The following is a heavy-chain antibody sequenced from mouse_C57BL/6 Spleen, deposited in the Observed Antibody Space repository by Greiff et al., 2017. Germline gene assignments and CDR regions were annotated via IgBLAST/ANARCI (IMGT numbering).Heavy chain of an antibody. CDR1: GFTFSDYG. CDR2: ISSGSSTI. CDR3: ARKFITTNFDY. Sequence: EVQVVESGGGLVKPGGSLKLSCAASGFTFSDYGMHWVRQAPEKGLEWVAYISSGSSTIYYADTVKGRFTISRDNAKNTLFLQMTSLRSEDTAMYYCARKFITTNFDYWGQGTTLTVSS. J-gene: IGHJ2*01. D-gene: IGHD1-1*01. V-gene: IGHV5-17*01.